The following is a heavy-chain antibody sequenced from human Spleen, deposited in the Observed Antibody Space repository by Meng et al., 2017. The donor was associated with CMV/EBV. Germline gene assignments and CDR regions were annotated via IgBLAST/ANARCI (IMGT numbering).Heavy chain of an antibody. D-gene: IGHD2-2*01. CDR3: VKGTGRVTPAGFSRRYHYEYGMAV. Sequence: SVKVSCKASGYIFSNYGISWVRQAPGQGPEWMGGILPSFDIVHYAQKFQGRVTMTADRSTTTAYMALSSLTSEDTAVYYGVKGTGRVTPAGFSRRYHYEYGMAVWGQGTTVTVSS. CDR1: GYIFSNYG. J-gene: IGHJ6*02. V-gene: IGHV1-69*10. CDR2: ILPSFDIV.